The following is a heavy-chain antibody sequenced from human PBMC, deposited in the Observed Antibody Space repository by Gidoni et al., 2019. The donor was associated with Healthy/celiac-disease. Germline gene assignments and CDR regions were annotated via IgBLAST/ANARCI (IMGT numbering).Heavy chain of an antibody. J-gene: IGHJ4*02. Sequence: EVQLLESGGGLVQPGGFLRLSCAASGFTFSSYAMSWVRQAPGKGLEWVSAISGSGGSTYYADSVKGRFTISRDKSKNTLYLQMNSRRAEDTAVYYCLYSSSPRPLYYFDYWGQGTLVTVSS. V-gene: IGHV3-23*01. CDR1: GFTFSSYA. D-gene: IGHD6-13*01. CDR2: ISGSGGST. CDR3: LYSSSPRPLYYFDY.